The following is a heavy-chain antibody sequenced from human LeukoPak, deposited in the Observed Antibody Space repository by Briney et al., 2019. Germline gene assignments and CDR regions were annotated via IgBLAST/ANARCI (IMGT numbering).Heavy chain of an antibody. V-gene: IGHV4-4*07. J-gene: IGHJ4*02. CDR3: ARVLDDSSGYYLDY. Sequence: SETLSLTCTVSGGSISSYYWSWIRQPAGKGLEWIGRIYTSGSTNYNPSLKSRVTMSVDTSKNQFSLKLSSVTAADTVVYYCARVLDDSSGYYLDYWGQGTLVTVSS. CDR2: IYTSGST. D-gene: IGHD3-22*01. CDR1: GGSISSYY.